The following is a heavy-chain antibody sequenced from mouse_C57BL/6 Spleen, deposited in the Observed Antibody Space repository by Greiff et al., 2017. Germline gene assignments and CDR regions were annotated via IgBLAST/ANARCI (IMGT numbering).Heavy chain of an antibody. Sequence: EVQLQQSGPELVKPGASVKIPCKASGYTFTDYNMDWVKQSHGQSLEWIGDINPNNGGTIYNQKFKGKATLTVDKSSSTAYMELRSLTSEDTAVYYCARGDYYGSSFYWYFDVWGTGTTVTVSS. J-gene: IGHJ1*03. CDR3: ARGDYYGSSFYWYFDV. V-gene: IGHV1-18*01. CDR2: INPNNGGT. CDR1: GYTFTDYN. D-gene: IGHD1-1*01.